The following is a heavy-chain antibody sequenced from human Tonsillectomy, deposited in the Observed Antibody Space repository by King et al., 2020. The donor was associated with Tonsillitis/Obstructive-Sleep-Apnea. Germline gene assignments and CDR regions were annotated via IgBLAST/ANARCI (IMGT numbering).Heavy chain of an antibody. CDR1: GYSFTNYW. D-gene: IGHD6-6*01. V-gene: IGHV5-51*01. Sequence: VQLVESGAEVKKPGESLKISCKGSGYSFTNYWIGWVRQMPGKGLEWMGIIYPGDSDTRYSPSFQGQVTISADKSISTAYLQWSSLNASDTAMYYCARLGREWSSSPQGDFDYWGQGPLVPVSS. CDR2: IYPGDSDT. CDR3: ARLGREWSSSPQGDFDY. J-gene: IGHJ4*02.